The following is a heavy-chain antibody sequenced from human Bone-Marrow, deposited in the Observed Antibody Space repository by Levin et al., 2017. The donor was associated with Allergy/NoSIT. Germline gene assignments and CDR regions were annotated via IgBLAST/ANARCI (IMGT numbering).Heavy chain of an antibody. Sequence: SQTLSLTCSVSGSSINNYYWSWLRQPPGKGLEWIGYVYHDGTTNYKPSLSSRLTISMDTSKDQISLYLSSVTAADTAVYYFAKVPDFWCQGALVTVS. CDR1: GSSINNYY. J-gene: IGHJ4*02. CDR2: VYHDGTT. CDR3: AKVPDF. V-gene: IGHV4-59*08.